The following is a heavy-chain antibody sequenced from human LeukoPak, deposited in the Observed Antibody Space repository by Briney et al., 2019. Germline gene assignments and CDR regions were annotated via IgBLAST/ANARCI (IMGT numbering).Heavy chain of an antibody. CDR2: IIPIVGTA. J-gene: IGHJ5*02. CDR1: GGTFSRYA. V-gene: IGHV1-69*06. CDR3: ATSTFDNWFDP. Sequence: SVKVACEASGGTFSRYAISWVRQAPGQGLEWIGGIIPIVGTANYAQEFEGRVTITADKTTSTAYMELSSLRSEDTAMYYCATSTFDNWFDPWGQGTLVTVSS. D-gene: IGHD5/OR15-5a*01.